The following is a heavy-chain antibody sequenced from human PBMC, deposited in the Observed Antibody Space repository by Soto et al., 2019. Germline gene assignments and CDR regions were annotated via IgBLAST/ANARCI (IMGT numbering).Heavy chain of an antibody. CDR1: GYPLTAKY. J-gene: IGHJ5*02. D-gene: IGHD6-13*01. V-gene: IGHV1-2*02. CDR3: AKGGSSWTEWFDP. CDR2: INPSSGGT. Sequence: ASVKVSCKASGYPLTAKYLHWVRQAPGQGLEWMGWINPSSGGTKEAQKFRGRVTMTRDTSISAAYMELSRLTSDDTAVYYCAKGGSSWTEWFDPWGQGTLVTVS.